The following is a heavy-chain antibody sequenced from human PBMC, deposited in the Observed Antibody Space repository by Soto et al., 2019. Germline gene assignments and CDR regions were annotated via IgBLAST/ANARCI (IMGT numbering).Heavy chain of an antibody. Sequence: PGESLKISCKGSGDNFTTHWIGWVRQMPGKGLEWMGIIYPRDSEVRYNPSFQGQVTISVDESITTAYLQWDSLEASDTAIYYCARRGKESHFYVLDVWGQGTTVTVSS. D-gene: IGHD3-10*01. CDR3: ARRGKESHFYVLDV. CDR2: IYPRDSEV. J-gene: IGHJ6*02. CDR1: GDNFTTHW. V-gene: IGHV5-51*01.